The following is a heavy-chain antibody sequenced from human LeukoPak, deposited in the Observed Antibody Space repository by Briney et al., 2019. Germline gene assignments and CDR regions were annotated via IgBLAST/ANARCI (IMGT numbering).Heavy chain of an antibody. CDR2: INWNGGST. J-gene: IGHJ5*02. D-gene: IGHD6-19*01. CDR1: GFTFSSYA. Sequence: TGGSLRLSCAASGFTFSSYAMSWVRQAPGKGLEWVSGINWNGGSTGYADSVRGRFTISRDNAKNSLYLQMNSLRAEDTALYYCARDGCAKYSSGCLRTGNWFDPWGQGTLVTVSS. V-gene: IGHV3-20*04. CDR3: ARDGCAKYSSGCLRTGNWFDP.